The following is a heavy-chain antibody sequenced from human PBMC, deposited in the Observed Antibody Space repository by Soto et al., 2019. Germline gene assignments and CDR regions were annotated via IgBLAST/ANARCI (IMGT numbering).Heavy chain of an antibody. D-gene: IGHD6-19*01. CDR1: GFTFSSYA. J-gene: IGHJ4*02. CDR2: ISYDGSNK. CDR3: ARSHSSGTLDADY. Sequence: GGSLRLSCAASGFTFSSYAMHWVRQSPGKGLEWVAVISYDGSNKYYADSVKGRFTISRDNSKNTLYLQMNSPRAEDTAVYYCARSHSSGTLDADYWGQGTLVTVSS. V-gene: IGHV3-30-3*01.